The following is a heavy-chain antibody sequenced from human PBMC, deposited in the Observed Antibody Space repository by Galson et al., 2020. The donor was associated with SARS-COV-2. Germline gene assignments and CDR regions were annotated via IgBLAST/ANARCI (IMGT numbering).Heavy chain of an antibody. Sequence: GESLKISCAASGFTFSSYGMHWVRQAPGKGLEWVAVIWYDGSNKYYADSVKGRFTISRDNSKNTLYLQMNSLRAEDTAVYYCARESPYGDYSAVDYWGQGTLVTVSS. D-gene: IGHD4-17*01. CDR3: ARESPYGDYSAVDY. J-gene: IGHJ4*02. V-gene: IGHV3-33*01. CDR1: GFTFSSYG. CDR2: IWYDGSNK.